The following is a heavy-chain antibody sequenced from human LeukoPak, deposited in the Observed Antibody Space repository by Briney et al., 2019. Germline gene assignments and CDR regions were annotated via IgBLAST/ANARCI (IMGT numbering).Heavy chain of an antibody. Sequence: PSETLSLTCAVSGSSITSDYFWGWIRRPPGKGLEWIATIYHSWGIYFNPSLKSRVSISLDASKNQFSLKLTSLTAADTAIYYCARNVTAGFFDYWGQGILVTVSS. CDR3: ARNVTAGFFDY. D-gene: IGHD1-1*01. V-gene: IGHV4-38-2*01. J-gene: IGHJ4*02. CDR2: IYHSWGI. CDR1: GSSITSDYF.